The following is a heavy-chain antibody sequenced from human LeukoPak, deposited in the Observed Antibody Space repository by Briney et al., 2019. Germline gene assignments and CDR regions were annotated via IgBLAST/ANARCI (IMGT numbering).Heavy chain of an antibody. V-gene: IGHV5-51*01. J-gene: IGHJ3*02. CDR2: IYPGDSDT. Sequence: GASLEISCQGSGYRFTTYWIGWVRQLPGKGLEWMGIIYPGDSDTSYSPSFKGQVTISADKSISTSYLQWSSLKASDTAMYYCARHRTFGGANAFDIWGQGTMVTVSS. D-gene: IGHD3-16*01. CDR3: ARHRTFGGANAFDI. CDR1: GYRFTTYW.